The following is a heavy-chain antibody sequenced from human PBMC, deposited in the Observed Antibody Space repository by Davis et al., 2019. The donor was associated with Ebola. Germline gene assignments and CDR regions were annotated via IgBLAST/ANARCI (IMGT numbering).Heavy chain of an antibody. CDR1: GYNFTSYG. D-gene: IGHD2-2*01. V-gene: IGHV1-18*01. CDR3: ARGDCRRTNCHLPSQKYGMDV. J-gene: IGHJ6*04. Sequence: ASVKVSCKASGYNFTSYGITWVRQAPGQGLEWVAWISPYNGHINYAQKVQGRITMTTDTPTSTAYMELRSLTSDDTAVYYCARGDCRRTNCHLPSQKYGMDVWGKGTTVTVSS. CDR2: ISPYNGHI.